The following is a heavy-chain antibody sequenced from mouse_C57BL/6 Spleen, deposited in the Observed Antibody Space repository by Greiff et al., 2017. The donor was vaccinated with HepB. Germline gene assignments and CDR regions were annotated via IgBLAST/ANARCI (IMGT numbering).Heavy chain of an antibody. CDR2: IDPSDSYT. J-gene: IGHJ3*01. Sequence: VQLQQPGAELVMPGASVKLSCKASGYTFTSYWMHWVKQRPGQGLEWIGEIDPSDSYTNYNQKFKGKSTLTVDKSSSTAYMQLSSLTSEDSAVYYCVTAQDQAWFAYWGQGTLVTVSA. D-gene: IGHD3-2*02. V-gene: IGHV1-69*01. CDR3: VTAQDQAWFAY. CDR1: GYTFTSYW.